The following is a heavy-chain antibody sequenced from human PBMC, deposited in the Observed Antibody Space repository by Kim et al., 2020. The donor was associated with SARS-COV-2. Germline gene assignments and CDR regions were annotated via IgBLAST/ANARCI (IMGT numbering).Heavy chain of an antibody. Sequence: SETLSLTCAVYGGSFSGYYWSWIRQPPGKGLEWIGEINHSGSTNYNPSLKSRVTISVDTSKNQFSLKLSSVTAADTAVYYCAREDGFGWLRPRYYFDYWG. CDR2: INHSGST. D-gene: IGHD5-12*01. CDR1: GGSFSGYY. J-gene: IGHJ4*01. V-gene: IGHV4-34*01. CDR3: AREDGFGWLRPRYYFDY.